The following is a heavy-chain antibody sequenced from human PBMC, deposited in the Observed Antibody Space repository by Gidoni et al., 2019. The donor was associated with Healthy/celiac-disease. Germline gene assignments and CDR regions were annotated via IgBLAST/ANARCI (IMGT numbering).Heavy chain of an antibody. CDR3: ARGGNASYSSSSGSIDY. V-gene: IGHV4-34*01. CDR1: GGSFSGYY. Sequence: QLQLQESGPGLLKPSETLSLTCAVYGGSFSGYYWSWIRQPPGKGLEWIGEINHSGSTNYNPSLKSRVTISVDTSKNQFSLKLSSVTAADTAVYYCARGGNASYSSSSGSIDYWGQGTLVTVSS. J-gene: IGHJ4*02. CDR2: INHSGST. D-gene: IGHD6-6*01.